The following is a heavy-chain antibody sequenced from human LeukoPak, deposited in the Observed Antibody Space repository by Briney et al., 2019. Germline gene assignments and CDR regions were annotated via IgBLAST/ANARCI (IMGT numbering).Heavy chain of an antibody. CDR1: GFTFSDSA. J-gene: IGHJ5*02. V-gene: IGHV3-73*01. CDR2: MDKETNLYAT. Sequence: GGSLRLSCVASGFTFSDSAIHWVRQSSGRGLEWIGHMDKETNLYATALAASVKGRFTVSRDDSKNTAYLHMNSLKTEDTALYYCTRDSGTYNWFDPWGQGTLVTVSS. D-gene: IGHD1-26*01. CDR3: TRDSGTYNWFDP.